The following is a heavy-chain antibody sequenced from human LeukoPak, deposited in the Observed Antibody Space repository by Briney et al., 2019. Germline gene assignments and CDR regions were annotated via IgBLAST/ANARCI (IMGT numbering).Heavy chain of an antibody. CDR3: AREDGYSSSWYSDY. CDR2: INWNGGRT. Sequence: PGGSLRLSCAASGFTFDDYGMSWVRQAPGKGLEWVSGINWNGGRTGYVDSVKGRFTISRDNAKNSLYLQMNSLRAEDTAVYYCAREDGYSSSWYSDYWGQGTLVTVSS. J-gene: IGHJ4*02. CDR1: GFTFDDYG. V-gene: IGHV3-20*04. D-gene: IGHD6-13*01.